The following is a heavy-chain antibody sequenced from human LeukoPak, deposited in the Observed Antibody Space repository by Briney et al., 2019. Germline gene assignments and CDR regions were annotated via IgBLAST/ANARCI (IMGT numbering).Heavy chain of an antibody. Sequence: SATLSLTCTVSGGSLSSGGYYWSWIRQHPGKGLEWIGYIYYSGSTYYNPSLKRRLTISVDTSKNQFSLRLSSVTAADTAVYYCARTTRTYFDPWGQGTLVTVPS. D-gene: IGHD1-1*01. J-gene: IGHJ5*02. CDR3: ARTTRTYFDP. V-gene: IGHV4-31*03. CDR1: GGSLSSGGYY. CDR2: IYYSGST.